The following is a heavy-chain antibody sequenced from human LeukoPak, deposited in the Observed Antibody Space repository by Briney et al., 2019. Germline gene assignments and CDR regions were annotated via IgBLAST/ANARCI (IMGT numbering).Heavy chain of an antibody. D-gene: IGHD3-10*01. Sequence: GASVEASCKASGYTFTSYDINWVRQAPGQGLEWMGGIIPIFGTANYAQKFQGRVTITADKSTSTAYMELSSLRSEDTAVYYCARDGRYGSGEDAFDIWGQGTMVTVSS. CDR2: IIPIFGTA. V-gene: IGHV1-69*06. CDR3: ARDGRYGSGEDAFDI. J-gene: IGHJ3*02. CDR1: GYTFTSYD.